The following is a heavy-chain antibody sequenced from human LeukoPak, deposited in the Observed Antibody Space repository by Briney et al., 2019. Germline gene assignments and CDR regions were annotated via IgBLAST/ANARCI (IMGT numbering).Heavy chain of an antibody. CDR2: IKEDGSEK. Sequence: GGSLRLSCAASGFTFSRYWMSWGRQAPGKGLEWVANIKEDGSEKYYVDSVKGRFTISRDNAKNSLYLQMNSLRAEDTAIYYCAREGGYSGYAPGSDAIDIWGQGTTVTVSS. CDR1: GFTFSRYW. V-gene: IGHV3-7*04. D-gene: IGHD5-12*01. CDR3: AREGGYSGYAPGSDAIDI. J-gene: IGHJ3*02.